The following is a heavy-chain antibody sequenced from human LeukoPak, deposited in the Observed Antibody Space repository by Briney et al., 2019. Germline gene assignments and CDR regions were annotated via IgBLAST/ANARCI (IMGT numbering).Heavy chain of an antibody. CDR2: INPNSGGT. D-gene: IGHD3-9*01. Sequence: ASVKVSCKASGYTFTGYYMHWVRQAPGQGLEWMGWINPNSGGTYYAQKFQGRVTMTRDTSISTAYMELTRLRSDDTAVYYCARQDYDILTGTYNWFDPWGQGTLVTVSS. CDR1: GYTFTGYY. J-gene: IGHJ5*02. CDR3: ARQDYDILTGTYNWFDP. V-gene: IGHV1-2*02.